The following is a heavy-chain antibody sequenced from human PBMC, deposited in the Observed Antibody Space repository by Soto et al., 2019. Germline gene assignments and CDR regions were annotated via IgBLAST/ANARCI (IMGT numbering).Heavy chain of an antibody. CDR3: ARKVCYCSGGSWSYNCFDP. V-gene: IGHV3-7*01. Sequence: PGGSLRLSCAASGFTFSSYWMSWVRQAPGKGLEWVANIKQDGSEKYYVDSVKCRLTISRDNAKNALYLQMNSLRAEDTAVYYCARKVCYCSGGSWSYNCFDPWGQGTLVTVSS. J-gene: IGHJ5*02. CDR2: IKQDGSEK. D-gene: IGHD2-15*01. CDR1: GFTFSSYW.